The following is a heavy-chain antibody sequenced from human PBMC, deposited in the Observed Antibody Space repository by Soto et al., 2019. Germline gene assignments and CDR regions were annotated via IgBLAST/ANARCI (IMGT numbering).Heavy chain of an antibody. CDR2: ISAYNGYT. D-gene: IGHD3-10*01. CDR1: GYTFTSHS. V-gene: IGHV1-18*04. J-gene: IGHJ5*02. CDR3: GRVGYYYGSESYVFDP. Sequence: QVQLVQSGAEVKKPGASVKVSCKASGYTFTSHSIIWVRRAPGEGLEWVGWISAYNGYTNSAENFQGRVTMTTDASTNTAYMELRSLRSDDTAVYYCGRVGYYYGSESYVFDPWGQGTLVTVSS.